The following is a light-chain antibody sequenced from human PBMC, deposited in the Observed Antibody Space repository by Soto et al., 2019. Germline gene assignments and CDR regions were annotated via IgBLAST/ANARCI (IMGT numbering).Light chain of an antibody. Sequence: QSVLTQSPSASASLGASVKLTCTLSSGHSTYAIAWHQQQPEKGPRYLMKLNSDGSHRKGDGIPDRFSGSSSGAERFLTISSLPSEDEADYYCQTWGPVFVVFGGGTKLTVL. J-gene: IGLJ2*01. V-gene: IGLV4-69*01. CDR3: QTWGPVFVV. CDR1: SGHSTYA. CDR2: LNSDGSH.